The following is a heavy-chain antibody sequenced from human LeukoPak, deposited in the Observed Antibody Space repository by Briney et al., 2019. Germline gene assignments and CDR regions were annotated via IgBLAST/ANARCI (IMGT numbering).Heavy chain of an antibody. CDR1: GFTFSDYY. D-gene: IGHD2-2*01. CDR2: INSSGSII. J-gene: IGHJ4*02. CDR3: AREGRDCSSTSCYLDY. V-gene: IGHV3-11*04. Sequence: SGGSLRLSCAASGFTFSDYYMSWIRQAPGKGLEWVSYINSSGSIIYYADSVKGRFTISRDNAKNSLYLQMNSLRAEDTAVYYCAREGRDCSSTSCYLDYWGQGTLVTVSS.